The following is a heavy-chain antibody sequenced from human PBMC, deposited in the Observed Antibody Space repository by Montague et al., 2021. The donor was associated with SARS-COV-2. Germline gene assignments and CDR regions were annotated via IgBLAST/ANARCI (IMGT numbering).Heavy chain of an antibody. J-gene: IGHJ6*02. V-gene: IGHV3-48*03. Sequence: SLRLSLSASGFTFSSYEMNWVRQAPGKGLEWISYISSSGGGSTKHSTDSVKGRFTISRDNAKNSLYLQMNSLRVEDTAIYYCARDRDWDDWCGMDVWGQGTTVTVSS. CDR3: ARDRDWDDWCGMDV. D-gene: IGHD2-21*01. CDR2: ISSSGGGSTK. CDR1: GFTFSSYE.